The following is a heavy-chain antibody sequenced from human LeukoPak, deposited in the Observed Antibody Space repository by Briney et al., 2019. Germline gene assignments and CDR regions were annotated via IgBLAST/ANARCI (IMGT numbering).Heavy chain of an antibody. CDR1: GYTFTSYG. D-gene: IGHD3-3*01. J-gene: IGHJ4*02. CDR3: ARQAVGFANYDFWSGYYSAPYFDY. Sequence: ASVKVSCKASGYTFTSYGINWVRQAPGQGLEWMGWISAYNGNTNYAQKLQGRVTMTTDTSTSTAYMELRSLRSDDTAVYYCARQAVGFANYDFWSGYYSAPYFDYWGQGTLVTVSS. CDR2: ISAYNGNT. V-gene: IGHV1-18*01.